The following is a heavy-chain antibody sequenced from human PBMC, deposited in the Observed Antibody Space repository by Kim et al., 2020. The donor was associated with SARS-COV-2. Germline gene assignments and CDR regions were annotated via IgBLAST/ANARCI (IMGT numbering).Heavy chain of an antibody. D-gene: IGHD3-16*01. CDR3: ARGSWGSFDY. J-gene: IGHJ4*02. CDR2: IYYSGST. Sequence: SETLSLTCTVSGGSISSGGYYWSWIRQHPGKGLEWIGYIYYSGSTYYNPSLKSRVTISVDTSKNQFSLKLSSVTAADTAVYYCARGSWGSFDYWGQGTLVTVSS. V-gene: IGHV4-31*03. CDR1: GGSISSGGYY.